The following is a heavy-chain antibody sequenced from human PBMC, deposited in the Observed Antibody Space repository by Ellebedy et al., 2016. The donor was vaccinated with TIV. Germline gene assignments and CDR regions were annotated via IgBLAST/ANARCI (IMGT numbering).Heavy chain of an antibody. CDR3: SRGWSTPDS. J-gene: IGHJ4*02. V-gene: IGHV3-21*06. CDR2: IRSNGSDK. CDR1: GFTFSNYN. Sequence: GESLKISCVASGFTFSNYNMNWVRQSPGKGLEWVSSIRSNGSDKYYAESVEGRFTISRENAQNTLFLQMNSLRAEDTAVYYCSRGWSTPDSWGQGTLVIVSS. D-gene: IGHD2-15*01.